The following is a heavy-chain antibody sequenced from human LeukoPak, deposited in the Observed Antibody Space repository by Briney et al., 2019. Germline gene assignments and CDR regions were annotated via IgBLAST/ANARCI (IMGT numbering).Heavy chain of an antibody. Sequence: GGSLRLSCAASGFTFSSYAMSWVRQAPGKGLEWVANIKQDGSEKYYVDSVKGRFTISRDNAKNSLYLQMNSLRAEDTAVYYCARDKVVPAAPRYSSSWYLDYWGQGTLVTVSS. J-gene: IGHJ4*02. CDR3: ARDKVVPAAPRYSSSWYLDY. CDR2: IKQDGSEK. V-gene: IGHV3-7*01. CDR1: GFTFSSYA. D-gene: IGHD6-13*01.